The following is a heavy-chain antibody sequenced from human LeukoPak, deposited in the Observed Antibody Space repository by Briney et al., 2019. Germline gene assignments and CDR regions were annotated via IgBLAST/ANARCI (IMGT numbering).Heavy chain of an antibody. Sequence: GGSLRLSCAASGFTFSSYAMSWVRQAPGKGLEWVSAISGSGGSTYYADSVKGRFTISRDNAKNSLYLQMNSLRAEDTALYYCAKDIGNYLYYGMDVWGQGTTVTVSS. V-gene: IGHV3-23*01. CDR2: ISGSGGST. CDR3: AKDIGNYLYYGMDV. CDR1: GFTFSSYA. D-gene: IGHD1-26*01. J-gene: IGHJ6*02.